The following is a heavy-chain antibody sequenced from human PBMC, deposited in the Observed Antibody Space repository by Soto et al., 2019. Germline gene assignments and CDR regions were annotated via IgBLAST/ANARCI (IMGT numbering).Heavy chain of an antibody. CDR2: INHSGST. Sequence: PSETLSLTCAVYGGSFSGYYWSWIRQPPGKGLEWIGEINHSGSTNYNPSLKSRVTISVDTSKNQFSLRLSSVTAADTAVYYCASAPRSSSEDIVVVPAAQAGYYYYMDVWGKGTTVTVSS. J-gene: IGHJ6*03. CDR1: GGSFSGYY. V-gene: IGHV4-34*01. CDR3: ASAPRSSSEDIVVVPAAQAGYYYYMDV. D-gene: IGHD2-2*01.